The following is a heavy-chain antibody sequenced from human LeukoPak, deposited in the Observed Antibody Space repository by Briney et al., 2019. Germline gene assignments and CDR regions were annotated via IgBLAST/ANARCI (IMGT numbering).Heavy chain of an antibody. D-gene: IGHD2-2*01. V-gene: IGHV3-48*01. CDR2: ISSSSTTI. J-gene: IGHJ6*02. Sequence: PGRSLRLSCAASGFTFSSYGMHWVRQAPGKGLEWVSYISSSSTTIYYADSVKGRFTISRDNAKNSLYLQMNSLRAEDTAVYYCAREGYCSSTSCPSHYYYYYGMDVWGQGTTVTVSS. CDR1: GFTFSSYG. CDR3: AREGYCSSTSCPSHYYYYYGMDV.